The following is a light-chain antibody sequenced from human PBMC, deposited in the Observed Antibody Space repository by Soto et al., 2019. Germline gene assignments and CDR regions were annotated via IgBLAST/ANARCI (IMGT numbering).Light chain of an antibody. CDR1: QSLNNN. J-gene: IGKJ2*01. CDR3: QQFEQWPPLFS. V-gene: IGKV3-15*01. CDR2: HAS. Sequence: EIVMTQSPATLSASPGDRATLSCWDSQSLNNNLVWYQQKPGHPPRLLIYHASTRAAGVPARFSGSGYGTEFTLTISSLQSEDFAVYYCQQFEQWPPLFSFGQGTRVEIK.